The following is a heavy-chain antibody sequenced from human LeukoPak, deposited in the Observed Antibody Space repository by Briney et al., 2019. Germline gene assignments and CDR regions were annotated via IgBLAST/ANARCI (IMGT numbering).Heavy chain of an antibody. CDR2: IYYSGST. J-gene: IGHJ4*02. CDR1: GGSISSGGYY. V-gene: IGHV4-31*03. Sequence: PSETLSLTCTVSGGSISSGGYYWSWIRQHPGKGLEWIGYIYYSGSTYYNPSLKSRVTISVDMSKNQFSLKLSSVTAADTAVYYCAKDGLLGYYYDSSGYYFDYWGQGTLVTVSS. CDR3: AKDGLLGYYYDSSGYYFDY. D-gene: IGHD3-22*01.